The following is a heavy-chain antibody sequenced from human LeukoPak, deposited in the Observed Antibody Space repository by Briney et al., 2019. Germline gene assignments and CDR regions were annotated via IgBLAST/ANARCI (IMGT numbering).Heavy chain of an antibody. CDR3: ARQLETTSWFDY. CDR2: ISPNSGGA. CDR1: GYTFSDYY. J-gene: IGHJ4*02. D-gene: IGHD2-2*01. Sequence: ASVTVSCKASGYTFSDYYLHWVRLAPGQGLEWMGRISPNSGGADYAQKFQGKVTMTRDASISTVYMDLNRLRSDDTAIYYCARQLETTSWFDYWGQGTLVIVSS. V-gene: IGHV1-2*06.